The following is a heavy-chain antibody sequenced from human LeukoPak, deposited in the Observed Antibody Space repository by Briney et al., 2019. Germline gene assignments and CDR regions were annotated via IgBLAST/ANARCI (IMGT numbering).Heavy chain of an antibody. V-gene: IGHV5-51*01. J-gene: IGHJ3*02. CDR1: GYSFTSYW. CDR3: ARRGFSRVRGVTPSDAFDI. D-gene: IGHD3-10*01. CDR2: IYPGDSDT. Sequence: GESLKISCKGSGYSFTSYWIGWVRQMPGKGLEWMGIIYPGDSDTRYSPSFQGQVTISADKSISTAYLQWSSLKASDTAMYYCARRGFSRVRGVTPSDAFDIWGQGTMVTVSS.